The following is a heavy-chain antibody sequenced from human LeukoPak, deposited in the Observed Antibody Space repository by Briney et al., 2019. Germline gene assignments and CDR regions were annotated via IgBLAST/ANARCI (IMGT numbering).Heavy chain of an antibody. Sequence: SETLSLTCTVSGGSISSYYWSWIRQPAGKGLEWIGRIYTSGSTNYNPSLKSRVTMSVDASKNQFSLKLSSVTAADTAVYYCARTLSVGYCSSTSCYEYAFDIWGQGTMVTVSS. J-gene: IGHJ3*02. CDR3: ARTLSVGYCSSTSCYEYAFDI. D-gene: IGHD2-2*01. V-gene: IGHV4-4*07. CDR1: GGSISSYY. CDR2: IYTSGST.